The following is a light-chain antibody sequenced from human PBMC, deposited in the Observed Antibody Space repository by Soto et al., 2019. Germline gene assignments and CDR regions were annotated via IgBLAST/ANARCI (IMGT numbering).Light chain of an antibody. CDR3: SSYATTNTYV. CDR2: DVS. CDR1: SSDVGAYNY. J-gene: IGLJ1*01. Sequence: QSALTQPASVSGSPGQSITISCTGTSSDVGAYNYVSWYQQHPDKAPKLMIFDVSRRPSGVSIRFSGSKSGDTASLTISGLQAEDEADYYCSSYATTNTYVFGTGTKVTVL. V-gene: IGLV2-14*03.